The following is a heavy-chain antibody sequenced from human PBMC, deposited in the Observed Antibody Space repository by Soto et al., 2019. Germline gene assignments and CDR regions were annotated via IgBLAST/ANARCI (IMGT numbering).Heavy chain of an antibody. D-gene: IGHD1-1*01. J-gene: IGHJ3*01. CDR3: ATWLQREHAYDV. CDR2: VYDADGK. V-gene: IGHV3-53*01. Sequence: VGSLRLSCAVVGMTVSGKKYVAWVRQAPGKGLEWVSGVYDADGKYYADSVKGRFTTSRDSSKTIVYLEMNDLGPEDTAIYYCATWLQREHAYDVWGQGTTVTVSS. CDR1: GMTVSGKKY.